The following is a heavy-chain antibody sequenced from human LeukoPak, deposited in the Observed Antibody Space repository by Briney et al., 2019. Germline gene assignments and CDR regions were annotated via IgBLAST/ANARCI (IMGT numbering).Heavy chain of an antibody. D-gene: IGHD2-2*01. Sequence: GGSLRLSCAASGFTFSNYAMSWVRQAPGKGLEWVSTISGSGGSTYYADSVKGRFTISRDNSKNTLYLQMNSLRAEDTAVYYCAKLLVPAAMDYYYGLDVWGQGTTVTVFS. CDR1: GFTFSNYA. CDR2: ISGSGGST. V-gene: IGHV3-23*01. CDR3: AKLLVPAAMDYYYGLDV. J-gene: IGHJ6*02.